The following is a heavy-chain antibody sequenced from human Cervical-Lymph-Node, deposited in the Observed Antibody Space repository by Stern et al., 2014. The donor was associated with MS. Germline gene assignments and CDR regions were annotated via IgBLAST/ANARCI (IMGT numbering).Heavy chain of an antibody. D-gene: IGHD3-10*01. J-gene: IGHJ6*02. V-gene: IGHV4-34*01. Sequence: QVQLQQWGAGLLKPSETLSLTCAVYGGSFSGDYWSWIRQPPGKGLEWIGEISRSGSTNHSPALKIRFTISLDTSKNQFSLKLSSVTAADTAVYYCARRAGRFRELLIRNHYYYGMDVWGQGTTVTVSS. CDR1: GGSFSGDY. CDR2: ISRSGST. CDR3: ARRAGRFRELLIRNHYYYGMDV.